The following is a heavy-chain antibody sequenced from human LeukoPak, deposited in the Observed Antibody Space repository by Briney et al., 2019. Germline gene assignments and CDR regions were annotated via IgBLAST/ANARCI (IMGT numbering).Heavy chain of an antibody. D-gene: IGHD6-13*01. Sequence: GGPLRLSCAVSGFTFSGSYMSWVRQAPGKGLEWVSDIDHSGSIIWYADSVKGRFTISRDNAKNSLSLQMNSLRAEDTAVYYCAREGYTSSWYTNYYYYMDVWGKGTTVTVSS. CDR3: AREGYTSSWYTNYYYYMDV. CDR1: GFTFSGSY. J-gene: IGHJ6*03. CDR2: IDHSGSII. V-gene: IGHV3-11*01.